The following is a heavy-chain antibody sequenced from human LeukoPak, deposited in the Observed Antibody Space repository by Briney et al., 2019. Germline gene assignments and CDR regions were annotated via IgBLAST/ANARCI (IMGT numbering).Heavy chain of an antibody. J-gene: IGHJ4*02. Sequence: GGSLRLSCAASGFTFSDYYMSWMRQAPGKGLEWVSYISSSSSYTNYADSVKGRFTISRDNAKNSLYLQMNSLRAEDTAVYYCARSPRGITMIVVVITTWFDYWGQGTLVTVSS. CDR1: GFTFSDYY. CDR2: ISSSSSYT. CDR3: ARSPRGITMIVVVITTWFDY. V-gene: IGHV3-11*03. D-gene: IGHD3-22*01.